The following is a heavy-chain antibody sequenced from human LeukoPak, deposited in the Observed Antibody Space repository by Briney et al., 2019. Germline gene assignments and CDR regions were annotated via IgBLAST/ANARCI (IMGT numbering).Heavy chain of an antibody. Sequence: GGSLRLSCAASGFTFSRYTMFWVRQAPEKGLEWISYISSSGSAIYYADSVKGRFTISRDNAKNSLYLQMNSLRAEDRAVYYCARVTYSTSPTPFDYWGQGTLVTVSS. CDR1: GFTFSRYT. CDR2: ISSSGSAI. V-gene: IGHV3-48*01. D-gene: IGHD6-6*01. CDR3: ARVTYSTSPTPFDY. J-gene: IGHJ4*02.